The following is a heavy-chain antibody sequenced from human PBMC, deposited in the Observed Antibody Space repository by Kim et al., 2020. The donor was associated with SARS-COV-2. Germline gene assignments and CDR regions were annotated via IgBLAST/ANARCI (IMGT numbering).Heavy chain of an antibody. CDR2: IYYSGST. V-gene: IGHV4-31*03. CDR1: GGSISSGGYY. D-gene: IGHD2-21*02. Sequence: SETLSLTCTVSGGSISSGGYYWSWIRQHPGKGLEWIGYIYYSGSTYYNPSLKSRVTISVDTSKNQFSLKLSSVTAADTAVYYCARAYCGGDCYGWFDPWGQGTLVTVSS. CDR3: ARAYCGGDCYGWFDP. J-gene: IGHJ5*02.